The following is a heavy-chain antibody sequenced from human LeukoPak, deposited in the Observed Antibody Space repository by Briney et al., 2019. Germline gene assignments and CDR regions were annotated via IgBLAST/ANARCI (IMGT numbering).Heavy chain of an antibody. J-gene: IGHJ4*02. Sequence: GGSLRLSCAASGFTFSDYYMSWIRQAPGKGLEWVSYISSSGSTIYYADSVKGRFTISRDNAKNSLYLQMNSLRAEDTAVYYCARVSTGEERYSSSWRAPLDYWGQGTLATVSS. CDR1: GFTFSDYY. D-gene: IGHD6-13*01. CDR3: ARVSTGEERYSSSWRAPLDY. V-gene: IGHV3-11*01. CDR2: ISSSGSTI.